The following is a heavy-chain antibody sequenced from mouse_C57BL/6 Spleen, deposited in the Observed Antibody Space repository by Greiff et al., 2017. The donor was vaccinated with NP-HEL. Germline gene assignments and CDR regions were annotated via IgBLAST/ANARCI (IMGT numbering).Heavy chain of an antibody. J-gene: IGHJ3*01. CDR3: ARYDYGSSYDAWFAY. Sequence: EVKLMESGGGLVQPGGSLSLSCAASGFTFTDYYMSWVRQPPGKALEWLGFIRNKANGYTTEYSASVKGRFTISRDNSQSILYLQMNALRAEDSATYYCARYDYGSSYDAWFAYWGQGTLVTVSA. D-gene: IGHD1-1*01. CDR1: GFTFTDYY. CDR2: IRNKANGYTT. V-gene: IGHV7-3*01.